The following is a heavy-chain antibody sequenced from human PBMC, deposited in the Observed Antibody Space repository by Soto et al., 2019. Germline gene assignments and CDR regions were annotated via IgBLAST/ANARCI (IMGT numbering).Heavy chain of an antibody. CDR1: GYTVTIYE. V-gene: IGHV1-46*01. J-gene: IGHJ4*02. CDR3: AVIAAHSRQLDY. Sequence: GASVKVSCKASGYTVTIYEMHGVRQAPGQGLEWMGIINPSGGSTSYAQKFQGRVTMTRDTSTSTVYMELSSLRSEDTAVYYCAVIAAHSRQLDYWGQGTLVNVSS. D-gene: IGHD6-13*01. CDR2: INPSGGST.